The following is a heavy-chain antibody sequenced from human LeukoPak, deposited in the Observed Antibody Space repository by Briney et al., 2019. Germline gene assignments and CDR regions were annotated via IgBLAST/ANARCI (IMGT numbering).Heavy chain of an antibody. CDR1: GFTFSSYG. CDR2: ISGSGGST. V-gene: IGHV3-23*01. CDR3: AKGGNSYYDSSGYTQ. D-gene: IGHD3-22*01. Sequence: GGSLRLSCAASGFTFSSYGMSWVRQAPGKGLEWVSAISGSGGSTYYADSVKGRFTISSDNSKNTLYLQMNSLRAEDTAVYYCAKGGNSYYDSSGYTQWGQGTLVTVSS. J-gene: IGHJ4*02.